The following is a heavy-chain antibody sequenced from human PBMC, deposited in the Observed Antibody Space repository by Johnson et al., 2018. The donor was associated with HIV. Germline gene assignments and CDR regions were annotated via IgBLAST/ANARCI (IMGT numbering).Heavy chain of an antibody. D-gene: IGHD3-22*01. Sequence: QVQLVESGGGLVKPGGSLRLSCAASEFTYSDFYINWIRQPPGKGLEWVSSISATGITLYYADSVKGRFTISRDNAKNSLYLQLNSLRPEDTALYYCVKEDSSGYYYGMGAFDFWGQGTMVTVSS. J-gene: IGHJ3*01. V-gene: IGHV3-11*01. CDR3: VKEDSSGYYYGMGAFDF. CDR1: EFTYSDFY. CDR2: ISATGITL.